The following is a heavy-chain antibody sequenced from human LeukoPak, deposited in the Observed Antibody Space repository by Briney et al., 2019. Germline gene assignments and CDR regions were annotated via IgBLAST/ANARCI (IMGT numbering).Heavy chain of an antibody. V-gene: IGHV4-39*07. Sequence: PSETLSLTCTVSGGSISSSSYYWGWIRQPPGKGLEWIGSIYYSGSTYYNPSLKSRVTISVDTSKNQFSLKVRSVTAADTAVYYCARGNVDYSLRFDYWGQGTLVTVSS. J-gene: IGHJ4*02. CDR3: ARGNVDYSLRFDY. CDR2: IYYSGST. D-gene: IGHD4-17*01. CDR1: GGSISSSSYY.